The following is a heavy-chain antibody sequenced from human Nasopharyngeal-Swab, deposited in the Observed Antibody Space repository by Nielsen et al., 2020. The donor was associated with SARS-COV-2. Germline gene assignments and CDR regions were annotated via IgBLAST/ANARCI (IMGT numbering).Heavy chain of an antibody. Sequence: ASVKVSCKASGYTFTSYGISWVRQAPGQGLEWMGWISPYNANTYYAQKLQGRVAVTTDTSTSTSYMELRSLRSDDTAVYYCARDPLQYSYGPIDYWGQGTLVTVSS. CDR3: ARDPLQYSYGPIDY. CDR2: ISPYNANT. D-gene: IGHD5-18*01. V-gene: IGHV1-18*01. CDR1: GYTFTSYG. J-gene: IGHJ4*02.